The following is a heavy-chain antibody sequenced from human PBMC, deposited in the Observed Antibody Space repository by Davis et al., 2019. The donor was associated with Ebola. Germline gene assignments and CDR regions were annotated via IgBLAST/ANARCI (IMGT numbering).Heavy chain of an antibody. J-gene: IGHJ4*02. V-gene: IGHV5-51*01. CDR1: AYSFTSYW. Sequence: KVSCKASAYSFTSYWIVWVRQMPGKGLEWMGTIYPGDSDTRYSPSLQVQVTISADKSINTAYLQWSSLKASDTAMYYCARRGTDFWSGYQYWGQGALVTVSS. D-gene: IGHD3-3*01. CDR2: IYPGDSDT. CDR3: ARRGTDFWSGYQY.